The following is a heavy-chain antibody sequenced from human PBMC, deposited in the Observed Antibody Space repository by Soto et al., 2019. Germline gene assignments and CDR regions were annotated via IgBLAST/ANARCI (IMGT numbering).Heavy chain of an antibody. V-gene: IGHV1-69*13. CDR3: ARDVRIDYYDSSGYSLASFDY. J-gene: IGHJ4*02. Sequence: SVKVSCKASGGTFSSYAISWVRQAPGQGLEWMGGIIPIFGTANYAQKFQGRVTITADESTSTAYMELSSLRSEDTAVYYCARDVRIDYYDSSGYSLASFDYWGQGTLVTVSS. CDR2: IIPIFGTA. D-gene: IGHD3-22*01. CDR1: GGTFSSYA.